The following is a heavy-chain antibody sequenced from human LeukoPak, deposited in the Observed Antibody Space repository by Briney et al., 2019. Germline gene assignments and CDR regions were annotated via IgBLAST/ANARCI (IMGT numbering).Heavy chain of an antibody. CDR2: ISGNGGAT. CDR1: GFTFDDYG. J-gene: IGHJ4*02. D-gene: IGHD3-9*01. Sequence: GGSLRLSCAASGFTFDDYGLSWVRQAPGKGLEWVSSISGNGGATYYTGSVKGRFTISRDNSKNTLYLQINSLRAEDTAVYYCAKFSPYDILTGSKYYFDFWGQGALVTVSS. V-gene: IGHV3-23*01. CDR3: AKFSPYDILTGSKYYFDF.